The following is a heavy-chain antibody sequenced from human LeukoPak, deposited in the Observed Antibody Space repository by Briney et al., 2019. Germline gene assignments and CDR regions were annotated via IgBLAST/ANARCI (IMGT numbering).Heavy chain of an antibody. D-gene: IGHD1-26*01. J-gene: IGHJ4*02. Sequence: ASVKVSCRASGYTFTSYGISWVRQAPGQGLEWMGWISAYNGNTNYAQKLQGRVTMTTDTSTSTAYMELRSLRSDDTAVYYCARVEWELLPFDYWGQGTLVTVSS. CDR1: GYTFTSYG. V-gene: IGHV1-18*01. CDR3: ARVEWELLPFDY. CDR2: ISAYNGNT.